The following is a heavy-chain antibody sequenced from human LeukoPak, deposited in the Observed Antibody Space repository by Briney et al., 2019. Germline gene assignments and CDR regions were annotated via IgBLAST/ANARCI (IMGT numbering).Heavy chain of an antibody. CDR2: INTNTGNP. J-gene: IGHJ5*02. CDR1: GYTFTSYA. Sequence: ASVKVSCKASGYTFTSYAMNWVRQAPGQGLEWMGWINTNTGNPTYAQGFTGRFVFSLDTSVSTAYLQISSLKAEDTAVYYCARFDYYDSSGYSHWFDPWGQGTLVTVSS. V-gene: IGHV7-4-1*02. CDR3: ARFDYYDSSGYSHWFDP. D-gene: IGHD3-22*01.